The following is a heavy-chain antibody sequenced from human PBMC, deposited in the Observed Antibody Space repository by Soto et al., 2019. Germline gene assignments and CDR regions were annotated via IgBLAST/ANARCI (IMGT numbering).Heavy chain of an antibody. CDR1: DASISSSSYY. CDR3: ARLGYGLWFGELENNPYGMDV. Sequence: SETLSLTCTVSDASISSSSYYWAWIRQPPGKGLEWIGSVYYSGSTYYNPSLKSRVTISVDTSKNQFSLKLSTVTAADTAVYYCARLGYGLWFGELENNPYGMDVWGQGTTVTVSS. CDR2: VYYSGST. J-gene: IGHJ6*02. V-gene: IGHV4-39*01. D-gene: IGHD3-10*01.